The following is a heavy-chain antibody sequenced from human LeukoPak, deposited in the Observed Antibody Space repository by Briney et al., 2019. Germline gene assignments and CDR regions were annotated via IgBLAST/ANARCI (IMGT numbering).Heavy chain of an antibody. Sequence: GGSLRLSCAASGFIFSNYWMHWVRQGPGKGLLWVSRINVDGSRKIYADSVKGRFAISRDNAKDTVSLQMNSLRVDDAAVYYCVGDLLIGGGSWSVPSLDSWGQGILVTVSS. CDR3: VGDLLIGGGSWSVPSLDS. J-gene: IGHJ4*02. CDR1: GFIFSNYW. V-gene: IGHV3-74*01. D-gene: IGHD1-14*01. CDR2: INVDGSRK.